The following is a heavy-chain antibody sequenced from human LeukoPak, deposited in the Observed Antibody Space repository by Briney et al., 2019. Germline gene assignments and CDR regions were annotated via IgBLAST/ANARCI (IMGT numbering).Heavy chain of an antibody. J-gene: IGHJ4*02. Sequence: GRSLRLSCAASGFTFSSYGMHWVRQAPGKGLEWVAVIWYDGSNKYYADSVKGRFTISRDNSKNTLYLQMNSLGAEDTAVYYCARGSLGLDYWGQGTLVTVSS. CDR2: IWYDGSNK. D-gene: IGHD3-16*01. CDR1: GFTFSSYG. V-gene: IGHV3-33*01. CDR3: ARGSLGLDY.